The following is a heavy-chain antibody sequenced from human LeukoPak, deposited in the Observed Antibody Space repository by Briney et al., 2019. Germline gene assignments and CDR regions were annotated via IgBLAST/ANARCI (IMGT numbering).Heavy chain of an antibody. CDR2: ISGSGGST. D-gene: IGHD3-9*01. J-gene: IGHJ4*02. V-gene: IGHV3-23*01. CDR1: GFTFSSYA. CDR3: AKVLRYFDWLSSFDY. Sequence: PGGSLRLSCAASGFTFSSYAMSWVRQAPGKGLEWVSAISGSGGSTYYADSVKGRFTISRDNSKNTLYLQMNSLRAEDTAVYYCAKVLRYFDWLSSFDYWGQGTLVTVPS.